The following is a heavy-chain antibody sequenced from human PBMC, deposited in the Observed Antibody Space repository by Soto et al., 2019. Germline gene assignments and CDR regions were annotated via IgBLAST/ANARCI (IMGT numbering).Heavy chain of an antibody. V-gene: IGHV1-18*01. CDR2: ISAYNGNT. J-gene: IGHJ6*02. CDR3: ARDLLRCTNGVCYMGYYYYGMDV. CDR1: GYTFTSYG. Sequence: GASVKVSCKASGYTFTSYGISWVRQAPGQGLEWMGRISAYNGNTNYAQKLQGRVTMTTDTSTSTAYMELRSLRSDDTAVYYCARDLLRCTNGVCYMGYYYYGMDVWGQGTTVTVSS. D-gene: IGHD2-8*01.